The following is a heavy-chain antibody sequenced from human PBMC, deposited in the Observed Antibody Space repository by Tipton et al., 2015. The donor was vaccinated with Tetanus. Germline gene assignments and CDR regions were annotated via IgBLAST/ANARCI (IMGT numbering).Heavy chain of an antibody. J-gene: IGHJ3*02. D-gene: IGHD1-20*01. Sequence: LACSVSGGSLRSGDHYWSWIRQPPGKGLEWLAYISSSGSTNSNYSLKSRITMSRDTSKNQFSLKLSSLTAADTAVYYCARRRYTWNRGGFDIWGQGTMVILSS. CDR1: GGSLRSGDHY. CDR3: ARRRYTWNRGGFDI. V-gene: IGHV4-61*08. CDR2: ISSSGST.